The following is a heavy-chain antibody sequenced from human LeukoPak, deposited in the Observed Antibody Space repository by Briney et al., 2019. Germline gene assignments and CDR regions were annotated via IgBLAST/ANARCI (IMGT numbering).Heavy chain of an antibody. CDR1: GFTFSSYW. CDR3: AREWSIAGFYDY. D-gene: IGHD6-6*01. J-gene: IGHJ4*02. Sequence: PGGSLRLSCAASGFTFSSYWMHWDRQAPGKGLVWVSRINSDGSSTSYADSVKGRFTISRDNAKNTLYLQMNSLRAEDTAVYYCAREWSIAGFYDYWGQGTLVTVSS. CDR2: INSDGSST. V-gene: IGHV3-74*01.